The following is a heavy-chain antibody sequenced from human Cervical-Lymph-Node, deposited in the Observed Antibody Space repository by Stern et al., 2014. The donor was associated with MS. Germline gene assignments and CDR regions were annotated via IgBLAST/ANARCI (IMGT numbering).Heavy chain of an antibody. V-gene: IGHV1-18*01. D-gene: IGHD4-11*01. CDR1: GYSFGTYGTTYG. J-gene: IGHJ4*02. Sequence: VQLVESGAEVKKPGASVKVSCKASGYSFGTYGTTYGLSWVRQAPGQCLEWLGWISPYNGNTDIVPQLQDRVTLTTDTSTNTAYLELRSLRSDDTAVYYCARERLRDFSDYHFDHWGQGTLVTVSS. CDR2: ISPYNGNT. CDR3: ARERLRDFSDYHFDH.